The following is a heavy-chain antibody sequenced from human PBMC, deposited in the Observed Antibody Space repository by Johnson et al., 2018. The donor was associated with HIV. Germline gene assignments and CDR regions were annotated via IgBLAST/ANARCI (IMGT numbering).Heavy chain of an antibody. CDR3: AKDMIQLWFFDAFDI. CDR1: GFTFSDYY. D-gene: IGHD5-18*01. CDR2: ISSSGSTI. J-gene: IGHJ3*02. V-gene: IGHV3-11*04. Sequence: QVQLVESGGDLVKPGGSLRLSCAASGFTFSDYYMSWIRQAPGKGLEWVSYISSSGSTIYYADSVKGRFNISRDNSKNTLYLQMNSLRDEDTAVYYCAKDMIQLWFFDAFDIWGQGTMVTVSS.